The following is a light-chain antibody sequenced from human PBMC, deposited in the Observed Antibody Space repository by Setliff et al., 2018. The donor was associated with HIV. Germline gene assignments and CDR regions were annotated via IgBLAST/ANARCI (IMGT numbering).Light chain of an antibody. CDR1: DVGGYKY. CDR3: SSYAGSNKGV. V-gene: IGLV2-14*03. J-gene: IGLJ1*01. CDR2: DVS. Sequence: QSVLTQPASVSGSPGQSITISCSDVGGYKYVSWYQQHPGKAPKLMIYDVSNRPSGVSNRFSGSKSGNMASLTISGLQAEDEADYYCSSYAGSNKGVFGTGTKVTVL.